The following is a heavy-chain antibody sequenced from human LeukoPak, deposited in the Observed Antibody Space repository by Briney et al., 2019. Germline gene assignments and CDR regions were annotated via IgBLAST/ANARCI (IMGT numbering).Heavy chain of an antibody. D-gene: IGHD3-22*01. CDR1: GFTFSSYA. V-gene: IGHV3-23*01. CDR3: AKDLYDSSSYIQYYFDC. Sequence: GGSLRLSCAASGFTFSSYAMNWVRQAPGKGLEWVSAFSGSGNSTYYADSVKGRFTISRDNSKNTLYLQVNSLRAEDTAVYYCAKDLYDSSSYIQYYFDCWGQGTLVTVSS. CDR2: FSGSGNST. J-gene: IGHJ4*02.